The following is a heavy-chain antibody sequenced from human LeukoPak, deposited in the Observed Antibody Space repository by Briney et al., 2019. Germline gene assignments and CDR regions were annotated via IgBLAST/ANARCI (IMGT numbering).Heavy chain of an antibody. Sequence: SETLSLTCTVSGYSISSGYYWGWIRQPPGKGLEWIGEINHSGSTKYNPSLKSRVDISLDTSKNQFSLKLSSVTAADTAVYYCARQQWLIPFDYWGQGTLVTVSS. D-gene: IGHD6-19*01. V-gene: IGHV4-38-2*02. CDR1: GYSISSGYY. J-gene: IGHJ4*02. CDR3: ARQQWLIPFDY. CDR2: INHSGST.